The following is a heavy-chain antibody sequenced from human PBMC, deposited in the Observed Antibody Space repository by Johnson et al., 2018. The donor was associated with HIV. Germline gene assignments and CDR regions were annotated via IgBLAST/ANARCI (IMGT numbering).Heavy chain of an antibody. CDR1: GFTFSSYA. Sequence: QVQLVESGGGVVQPGRSLRLSCAASGFTFSSYAMHWVRQAPGKGLEWVAVISYDGSNKYYADSVKGRFTISRDNSKNTLYLQMNSLRAEDTAVYYCARGSRYTYDNDDAHLLHAFDIRGQGTMVTVSS. V-gene: IGHV3-30-3*01. CDR3: ARGSRYTYDNDDAHLLHAFDI. D-gene: IGHD3-22*01. J-gene: IGHJ3*02. CDR2: ISYDGSNK.